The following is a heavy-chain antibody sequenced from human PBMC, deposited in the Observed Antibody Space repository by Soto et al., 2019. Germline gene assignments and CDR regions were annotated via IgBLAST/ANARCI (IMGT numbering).Heavy chain of an antibody. CDR2: TYYRSRWYN. CDR3: AGTSSLHWYYMDD. CDR1: GDSVSSNSAA. V-gene: IGHV6-1*01. D-gene: IGHD1-1*01. J-gene: IGHJ6*03. Sequence: QTLSLTCVISGDSVSSNSAAWNWIRQSPSRGLEWLGRTYYRSRWYNDYAVSVRSRITVNADTSKNQFSLHLNSVTPEDTAVYYCAGTSSLHWYYMDDWDKGTTVTVPS.